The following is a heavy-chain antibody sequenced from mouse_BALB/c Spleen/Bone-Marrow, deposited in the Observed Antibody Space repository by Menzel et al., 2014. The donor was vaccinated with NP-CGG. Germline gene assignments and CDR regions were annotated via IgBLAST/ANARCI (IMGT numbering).Heavy chain of an antibody. V-gene: IGHV14-3*02. J-gene: IGHJ3*01. CDR2: IDPANGNT. D-gene: IGHD3-2*01. Sequence: DVHLVESGAELVKPGASVKLSCTASGFNIKDTYMHWVKQRPEQGLEWIGRIDPANGNTKYDPKFKGKATITADTSSNTAYLQLSSLTSEDTAVYYCATADSSGVFAYWGQGTLVTVSA. CDR1: GFNIKDTY. CDR3: ATADSSGVFAY.